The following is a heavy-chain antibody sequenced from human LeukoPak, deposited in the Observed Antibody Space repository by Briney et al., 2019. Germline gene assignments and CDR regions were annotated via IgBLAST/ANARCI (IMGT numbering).Heavy chain of an antibody. CDR3: ARGSRDYGDYVLAFDI. D-gene: IGHD4-17*01. V-gene: IGHV4-34*01. CDR2: INHSGST. J-gene: IGHJ3*02. CDR1: GGSISSYY. Sequence: MSSETLSLTCTVSGGSISSYYWSWIRQPPGKGLEWIGEINHSGSTNYNPSLKSRVTISVDTSKNQFSLKLSSVTAADTAVYYCARGSRDYGDYVLAFDIWGQGTMVTVSS.